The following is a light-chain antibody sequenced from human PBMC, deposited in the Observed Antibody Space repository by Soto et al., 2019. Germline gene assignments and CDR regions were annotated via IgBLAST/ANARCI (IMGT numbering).Light chain of an antibody. CDR1: QSVSSY. J-gene: IGKJ3*01. CDR3: QNRSNGPPRFT. V-gene: IGKV3-11*01. CDR2: DAS. Sequence: EIVLTQSPATLSLSPGERATLSCRASQSVSSYLAWYQQKPGQAPRLLIYDASNRATGIPDRFSGSWSGTDFALTISSLEPEDFAIYYCQNRSNGPPRFTFGPGTKVDIK.